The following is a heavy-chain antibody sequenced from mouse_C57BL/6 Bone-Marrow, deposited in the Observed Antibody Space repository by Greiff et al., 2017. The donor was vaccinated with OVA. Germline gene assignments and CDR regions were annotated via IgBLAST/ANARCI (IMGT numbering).Heavy chain of an antibody. CDR1: GYTFTSYW. V-gene: IGHV1-55*01. CDR2: IYPGSGST. D-gene: IGHD2-4*01. J-gene: IGHJ4*01. CDR3: ARLRLRRDYYAMDY. Sequence: QVQLQQPGAELVKPGASVKMSCKASGYTFTSYWITWVKQRPVQGLEWIGDIYPGSGSTNYNEKFKSKATLTVDTSSSTAYMQLSSLTSEDSAVYYCARLRLRRDYYAMDYWGQGTSVTVSS.